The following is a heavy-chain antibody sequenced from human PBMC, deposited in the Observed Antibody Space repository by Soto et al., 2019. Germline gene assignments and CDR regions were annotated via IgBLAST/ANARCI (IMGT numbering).Heavy chain of an antibody. CDR1: GFTFSTFA. Sequence: QVQLVESGGGVVQPGRSLRLSCAASGFTFSTFAMHWVRQAPGKGLEWVAVIWYDGSEKYYADSVGGLFTISRDNYQNTLYLQMNSLSAEDTAVYYCARDSVPQEWLFGYWGQGALVTVSS. J-gene: IGHJ1*01. D-gene: IGHD3-3*01. CDR2: IWYDGSEK. V-gene: IGHV3-33*01. CDR3: ARDSVPQEWLFGY.